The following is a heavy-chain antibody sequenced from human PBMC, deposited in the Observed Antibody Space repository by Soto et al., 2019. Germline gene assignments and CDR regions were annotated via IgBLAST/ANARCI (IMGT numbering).Heavy chain of an antibody. Sequence: QVQLVQSGAEVKKPGASVKVSCKASGYTFTSYGISWVRQAPGQGLEWMGWISAYNGNTNYAQKLQATVTMTTDTSTRTAYMELSSLRSDDTTVYYWAREPGYSSGWYRPNWFAPWGQGTLVTVSS. CDR1: GYTFTSYG. D-gene: IGHD6-19*01. V-gene: IGHV1-18*01. CDR2: ISAYNGNT. J-gene: IGHJ5*02. CDR3: AREPGYSSGWYRPNWFAP.